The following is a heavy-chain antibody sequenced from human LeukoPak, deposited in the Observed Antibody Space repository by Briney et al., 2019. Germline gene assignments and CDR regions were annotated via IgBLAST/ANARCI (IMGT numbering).Heavy chain of an antibody. D-gene: IGHD6-19*01. CDR3: ARDSLSGQQWLVRGAFDI. CDR2: ISSSSSTI. Sequence: GGSLRLSCAASGFTFSSYSVNWVRQAPGKGLEWVSYISSSSSTIYYADSVKGRFTISRDNAKNSLYLQMNSLRAEDTAVYYCARDSLSGQQWLVRGAFDIWGQGTMVTVSS. CDR1: GFTFSSYS. V-gene: IGHV3-48*04. J-gene: IGHJ3*02.